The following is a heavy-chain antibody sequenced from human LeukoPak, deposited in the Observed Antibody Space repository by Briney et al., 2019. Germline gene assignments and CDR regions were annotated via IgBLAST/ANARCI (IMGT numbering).Heavy chain of an antibody. Sequence: GGSLRLSCAASGFTFSSYAMSWVRQAPGKGLDWVSAISGSGGSTYYADSVKGRFTISRDNSKNTLYLQMNSLRAEDTAVYYCAKGAAGSGWYWGPYFDYWGQGTLVTVSS. J-gene: IGHJ4*02. V-gene: IGHV3-23*01. CDR3: AKGAAGSGWYWGPYFDY. CDR1: GFTFSSYA. CDR2: ISGSGGST. D-gene: IGHD6-19*01.